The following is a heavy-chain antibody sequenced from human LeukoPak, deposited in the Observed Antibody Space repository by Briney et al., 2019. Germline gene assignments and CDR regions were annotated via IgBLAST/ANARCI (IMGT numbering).Heavy chain of an antibody. CDR3: ARGAYSSSWYNDYYYYYMDV. J-gene: IGHJ6*03. D-gene: IGHD6-13*01. Sequence: SETLSLTCTVSGGSISSYYWSWIRQPPGKGLEWIGYIYYSGSTNYNPSLKSRVTISVDTSKNQFSLKLSSVTAADTAVYYCARGAYSSSWYNDYYYYYMDVWGKGTTVTISS. V-gene: IGHV4-59*01. CDR2: IYYSGST. CDR1: GGSISSYY.